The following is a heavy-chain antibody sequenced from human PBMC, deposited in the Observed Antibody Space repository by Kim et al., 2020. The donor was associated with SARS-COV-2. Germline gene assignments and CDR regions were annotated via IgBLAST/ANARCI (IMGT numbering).Heavy chain of an antibody. CDR2: ITPSDGST. J-gene: IGHJ6*01. Sequence: ASVKVSCKASGYTFSRYSVHWVRQAPGQGLEWMGIITPSDGSTSYAQKFQDRVTMTRDTSTSTVHMELRSLRSEDTAVYYCARDSASQSDGNYYYGMDVW. CDR1: GYTFSRYS. CDR3: ARDSASQSDGNYYYGMDV. V-gene: IGHV1-46*01.